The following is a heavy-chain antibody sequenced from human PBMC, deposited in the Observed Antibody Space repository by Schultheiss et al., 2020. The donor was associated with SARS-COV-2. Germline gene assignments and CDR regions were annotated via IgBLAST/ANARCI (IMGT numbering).Heavy chain of an antibody. D-gene: IGHD1-1*01. J-gene: IGHJ5*02. V-gene: IGHV1-46*01. CDR1: GYTFTSYA. Sequence: ASVKVSCKASGYTFTSYAMHWVRQAPGQRLEWMGIINPSGGSTSYAQKFQGRVTMTTDTSTSTAYMELRSLRSDDTAVYYCARKVPIIRRTTGTGGNWFDPWGQGTLVTVSS. CDR2: INPSGGST. CDR3: ARKVPIIRRTTGTGGNWFDP.